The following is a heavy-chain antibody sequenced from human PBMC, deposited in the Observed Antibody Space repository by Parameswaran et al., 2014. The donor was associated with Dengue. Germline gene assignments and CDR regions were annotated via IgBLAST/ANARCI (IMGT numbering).Heavy chain of an antibody. Sequence: WIRQPPGKGLEWVSGISWNSGSIGYADSVKGRFTISRDNAKNSLYLQMNSLRAEDTALYYCAKGAQSISVLIDIWGQGTMVTVSS. J-gene: IGHJ3*02. D-gene: IGHD2-8*02. CDR2: ISWNSGSI. V-gene: IGHV3-9*01. CDR3: AKGAQSISVLIDI.